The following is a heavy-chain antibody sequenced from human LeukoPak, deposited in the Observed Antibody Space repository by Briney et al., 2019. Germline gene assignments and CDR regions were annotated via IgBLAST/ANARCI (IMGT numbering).Heavy chain of an antibody. Sequence: PGGSLRLSCAASGFTFSNAWMNWVRQAPGKGLEWVSSISSSSSYIYYADSVKGRFTISRDNAKNSLYLQMNSLRAEDTAVYYCARGPSSSWYLGAFDIWGQGTMVTVSS. D-gene: IGHD6-13*01. CDR3: ARGPSSSWYLGAFDI. J-gene: IGHJ3*02. CDR1: GFTFSNAW. CDR2: ISSSSSYI. V-gene: IGHV3-21*01.